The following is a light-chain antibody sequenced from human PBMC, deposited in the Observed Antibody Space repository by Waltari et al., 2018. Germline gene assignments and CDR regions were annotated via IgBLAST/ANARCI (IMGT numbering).Light chain of an antibody. CDR1: SSDVGGYNY. J-gene: IGLJ3*02. CDR3: SSYTSSSTWV. V-gene: IGLV2-14*01. CDR2: EVS. Sequence: QSALTQPASVSGSPGQSITISCTGTSSDVGGYNYVSWYPQHPGKAPKLIIYEVSNRPSGVSNRFSGSKSGNTASLTLSGLQAEDEADYYCSSYTSSSTWVFGGGTKLTVL.